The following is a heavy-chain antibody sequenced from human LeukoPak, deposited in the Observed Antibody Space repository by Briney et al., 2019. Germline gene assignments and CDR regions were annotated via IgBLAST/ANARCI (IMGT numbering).Heavy chain of an antibody. J-gene: IGHJ4*02. V-gene: IGHV3-48*03. CDR3: ARRDLLTGTFDY. Sequence: GGSLRLSCAASGFTFSSYEMNWVRQAPGKGPEWVSYISSSGSTIYYADSVKGRFTISRDNAKNSLCLQMNSLRAEDTAVYYCARRDLLTGTFDYWGQGTLVTVSS. CDR1: GFTFSSYE. CDR2: ISSSGSTI. D-gene: IGHD1-20*01.